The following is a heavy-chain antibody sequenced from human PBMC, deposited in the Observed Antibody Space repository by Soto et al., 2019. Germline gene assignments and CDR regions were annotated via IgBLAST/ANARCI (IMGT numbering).Heavy chain of an antibody. CDR1: GGYISSYY. CDR2: IYYSGST. D-gene: IGHD3-10*01. J-gene: IGHJ3*02. V-gene: IGHV4-59*01. Sequence: SETLSLTCTVSGGYISSYYWSWIRQPPGKGLEWIGYIYYSGSTNYNPSLKSRVTISVDTSKNQFSLKLSSVTAAGTAVYYCARVWGGAFDIWGQGTMVTVSS. CDR3: ARVWGGAFDI.